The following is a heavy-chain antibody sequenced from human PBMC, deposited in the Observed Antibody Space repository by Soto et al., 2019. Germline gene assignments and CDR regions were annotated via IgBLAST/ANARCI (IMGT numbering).Heavy chain of an antibody. V-gene: IGHV3-7*03. D-gene: IGHD3-16*01. CDR2: INQDGSEK. CDR1: GFTFSSYA. J-gene: IGHJ4*02. Sequence: SGFTFSSYAMNWIRQIPGKGLEWVAIINQDGSEKFYVDSVKGRFTISRDTAKNSLFLQMNSLRAEDTAVYYCARKMMGYFDSWGQGALVTVSS. CDR3: ARKMMGYFDS.